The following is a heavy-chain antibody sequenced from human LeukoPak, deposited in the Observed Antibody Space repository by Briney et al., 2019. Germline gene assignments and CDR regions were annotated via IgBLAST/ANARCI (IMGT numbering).Heavy chain of an antibody. CDR1: GFTFSSYW. CDR2: IKQDGSEK. V-gene: IGHV3-7*01. J-gene: IGHJ3*02. CDR3: ARGSRFGVVGRDAFDI. Sequence: GGSLRLSCAASGFTFSSYWMSWVRQAPGKGLEWVANIKQDGSEKYYVDSVKGRFTISRDNAKNSPYLQVNSLRAEDTAVYYCARGSRFGVVGRDAFDIWGQGTVVTVSS. D-gene: IGHD3-3*01.